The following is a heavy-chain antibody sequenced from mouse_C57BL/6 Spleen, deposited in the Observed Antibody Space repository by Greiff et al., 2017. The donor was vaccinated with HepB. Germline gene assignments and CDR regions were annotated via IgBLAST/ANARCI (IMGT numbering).Heavy chain of an antibody. J-gene: IGHJ2*01. CDR2: IDPETGGT. V-gene: IGHV1-15*01. CDR3: TSLYYYGSSSLDY. Sequence: VQLQQSGAELVRPGASVTLSCKASGYTFTDYEMHWVKQTPVHGLEWIGAIDPETGGTAYNQKFKGKAILTADKSSSTAYMELRSLTSEDSAVYYCTSLYYYGSSSLDYWGQGTTLTVSS. D-gene: IGHD1-1*01. CDR1: GYTFTDYE.